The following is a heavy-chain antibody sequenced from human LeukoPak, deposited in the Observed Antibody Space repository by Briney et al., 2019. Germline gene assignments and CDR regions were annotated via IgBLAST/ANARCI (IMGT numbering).Heavy chain of an antibody. D-gene: IGHD2-21*01. J-gene: IGHJ4*02. V-gene: IGHV1-46*01. CDR2: INPVGGST. CDR1: GYNFITYY. CDR3: ARNVASGLDS. Sequence: DSVKVSCESSGYNFITYYIHWVRQAPGQGLEWMGFINPVGGSTSYAQKFQGRVTMTRDTSTSTVYMELRSLTSEDTAVYYCARNVASGLDSWGQGTLLTVSS.